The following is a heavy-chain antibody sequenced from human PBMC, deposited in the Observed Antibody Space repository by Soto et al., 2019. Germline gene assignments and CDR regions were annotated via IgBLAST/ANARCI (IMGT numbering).Heavy chain of an antibody. CDR3: ARVLYYGSGSYSPYGMDV. CDR1: GVSFNNNG. J-gene: IGHJ6*02. Sequence: QVQLVQSGAEVKKPGSSGKVSCKTSGVSFNNNGIAWVRQPPGHGLEWMGGVSPPFRTSNYARKFQGRISITADASTGTVNMELSSLTSEDTAQYYCARVLYYGSGSYSPYGMDVWGQGTTVTVSS. V-gene: IGHV1-69*01. D-gene: IGHD3-10*01. CDR2: VSPPFRTS.